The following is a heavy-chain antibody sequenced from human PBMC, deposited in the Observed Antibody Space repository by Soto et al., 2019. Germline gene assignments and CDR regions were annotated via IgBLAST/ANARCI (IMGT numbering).Heavy chain of an antibody. CDR2: ISHDGSVT. Sequence: QVQMVESGGGVVQPGTSLRLSCATSGFTFSTSGMHWVRQAPGMGLEWVAMISHDGSVTYYTDSVQGRFTISRDTPKNTLYLQMSSLRDEDTAIYYCAKDWGSSGWYNWFDPWGQGTRVTVS. CDR1: GFTFSTSG. CDR3: AKDWGSSGWYNWFDP. V-gene: IGHV3-30*18. D-gene: IGHD6-13*01. J-gene: IGHJ5*02.